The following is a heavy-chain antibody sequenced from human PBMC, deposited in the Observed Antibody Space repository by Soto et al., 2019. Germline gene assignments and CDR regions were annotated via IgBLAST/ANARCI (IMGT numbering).Heavy chain of an antibody. D-gene: IGHD3-3*01. J-gene: IGHJ4*02. CDR3: AKDLDYDFWSGYYLPLDY. Sequence: PGGSLRLTCAASGFTFSSDGMHCVRQPPGKGLEWVTVISYDGSNKYYADSVKGRFTISRDNSKNTLHLQMNSLRAEETAVYYCAKDLDYDFWSGYYLPLDYWGQGTLVTVSS. CDR2: ISYDGSNK. CDR1: GFTFSSDG. V-gene: IGHV3-30*18.